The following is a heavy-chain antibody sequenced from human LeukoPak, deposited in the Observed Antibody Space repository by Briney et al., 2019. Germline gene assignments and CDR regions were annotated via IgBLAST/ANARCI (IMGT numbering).Heavy chain of an antibody. D-gene: IGHD3-16*01. J-gene: IGHJ4*02. CDR3: TRGAGWLIDY. V-gene: IGHV4-59*01. CDR2: FHNSGTS. CDR1: DDSISDYY. Sequence: SETLSLTCTVSDDSISDYYRGWIRQPPGKDLEWIGYFHNSGTSTYNPSLKSRVTISADTSKNQFSLKLNSLTTADTAVYYCTRGAGWLIDYWGQGILVTVSS.